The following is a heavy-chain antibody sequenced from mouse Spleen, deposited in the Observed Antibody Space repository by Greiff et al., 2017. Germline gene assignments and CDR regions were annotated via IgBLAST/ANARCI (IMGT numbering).Heavy chain of an antibody. V-gene: IGHV2-4-1*01. CDR1: GFSLTNYA. Sequence: VKLMESGPGLVAPSQSLSITCTVSGFSLTNYAVHWVRQSPGKGLEWLGVIWSDGSTDYNAAFISRLSISKDNSKSQVFFKMNSLQADDTAIYYCARKGLGLGAMDYWGQGTSVTVSS. J-gene: IGHJ4*01. CDR2: IWSDGST. CDR3: ARKGLGLGAMDY. D-gene: IGHD4-1*01.